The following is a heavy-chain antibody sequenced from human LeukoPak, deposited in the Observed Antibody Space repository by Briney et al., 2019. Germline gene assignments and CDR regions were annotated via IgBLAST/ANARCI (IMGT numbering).Heavy chain of an antibody. CDR3: ARDPLGGVAAAGIQGGGY. Sequence: KAGGSLRLSCAASGFTFSDYYMSWIRQAPGKGLEWVSYISSSGSTIYYADSVKGRFTISRDNAKNSLYLQMNSLRAEDTALYYCARDPLGGVAAAGIQGGGYWGQGTLVTVSS. CDR2: ISSSGSTI. V-gene: IGHV3-11*01. D-gene: IGHD6-13*01. CDR1: GFTFSDYY. J-gene: IGHJ4*02.